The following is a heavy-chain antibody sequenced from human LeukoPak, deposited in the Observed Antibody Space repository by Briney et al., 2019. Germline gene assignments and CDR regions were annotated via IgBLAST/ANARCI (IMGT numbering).Heavy chain of an antibody. V-gene: IGHV1-2*06. J-gene: IGHJ1*01. D-gene: IGHD6-19*01. CDR3: ARVMLAYSSGWQNFQH. CDR1: GYTFTGYY. Sequence: GASVKVSCKASGYTFTGYYMHWVRQAPGQGLEWMGRINPNSGGTNYAQKFQGRVTMTRDTSISTAYMELSRPRSDDTAVYYCARVMLAYSSGWQNFQHWGQGTLVTVSS. CDR2: INPNSGGT.